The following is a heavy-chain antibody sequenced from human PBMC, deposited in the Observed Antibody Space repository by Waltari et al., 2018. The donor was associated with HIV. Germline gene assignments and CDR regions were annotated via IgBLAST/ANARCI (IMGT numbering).Heavy chain of an antibody. J-gene: IGHJ3*02. D-gene: IGHD3-10*01. CDR1: GFTCSNYA. CDR2: IAASYPNT. Sequence: EAQLLESGGGLVQPGGYLRVSCVGSGFTCSNYAMIWVRQAPGKGLEWVSAIAASYPNTYYSDSVRGRFTVSKDNSENSLHLQMNSLRAEDTALYYCARIYVSGAFDIWGQGTVVTVSS. CDR3: ARIYVSGAFDI. V-gene: IGHV3-23*01.